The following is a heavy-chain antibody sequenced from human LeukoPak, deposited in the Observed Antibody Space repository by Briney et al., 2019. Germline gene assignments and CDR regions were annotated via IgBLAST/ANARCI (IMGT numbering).Heavy chain of an antibody. CDR3: ARKGYYDILTGPMNNWFDP. Sequence: SETLSLTCTVSGGSISSYYWSWIRQPPGKGPEWIGYIYYSGSTNYNPSLKSRVTISVDTSKNQFSLKLSSVTAADTAVYYCARKGYYDILTGPMNNWFDPWGQGTLVTVSS. J-gene: IGHJ5*02. V-gene: IGHV4-59*01. CDR1: GGSISSYY. CDR2: IYYSGST. D-gene: IGHD3-9*01.